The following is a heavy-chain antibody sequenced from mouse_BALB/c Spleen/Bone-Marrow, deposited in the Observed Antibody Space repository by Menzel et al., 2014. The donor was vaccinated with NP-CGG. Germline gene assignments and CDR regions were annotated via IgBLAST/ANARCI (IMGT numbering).Heavy chain of an antibody. CDR2: ISSGGSYT. CDR1: GFTFSSYG. Sequence: EVQGVESGGDLVKPGGSLKLSCAASGFTFSSYGMSWVRQIPDKRLEWVATISSGGSYTFYPDSVKGRFTISRDNAKNTLNLQMTSLKSEDTAMYYCARRGDYDYFDYWGQGTTLTVSS. D-gene: IGHD2-4*01. V-gene: IGHV5-6*01. J-gene: IGHJ2*01. CDR3: ARRGDYDYFDY.